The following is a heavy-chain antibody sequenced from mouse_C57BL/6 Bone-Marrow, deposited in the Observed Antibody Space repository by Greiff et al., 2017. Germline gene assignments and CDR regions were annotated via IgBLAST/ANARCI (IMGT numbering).Heavy chain of an antibody. J-gene: IGHJ3*01. CDR2: IYPRSGTT. CDR3: AGKLTPY. CDR1: GYTFTSYG. V-gene: IGHV1-81*01. Sequence: VQLQQSGAELARPGASVKLSCKASGYTFTSYGISWVKQRTGQGLEWIGEIYPRSGTTYYNEKFKGKATLTADKSSSKADMELRRLTSEDSAVYFCAGKLTPYWGQGTLVTVSA.